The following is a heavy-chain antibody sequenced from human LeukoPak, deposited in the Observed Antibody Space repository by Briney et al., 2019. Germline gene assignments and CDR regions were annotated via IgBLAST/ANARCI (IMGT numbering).Heavy chain of an antibody. Sequence: GGSLRLSCVGSGFTFSSHWMSWVRQAPGKGLEWVANIKQDGSEVDYVDSVKGRFTISRDNAKNSLFLQMNSLRAEDTAVYYCARDLEDSSPFGAFDMWGQGTMVTVSS. J-gene: IGHJ3*02. D-gene: IGHD3-22*01. CDR3: ARDLEDSSPFGAFDM. CDR2: IKQDGSEV. CDR1: GFTFSSHW. V-gene: IGHV3-7*01.